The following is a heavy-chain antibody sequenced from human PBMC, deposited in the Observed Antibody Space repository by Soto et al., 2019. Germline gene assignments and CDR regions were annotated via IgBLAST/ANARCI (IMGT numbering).Heavy chain of an antibody. CDR2: VYHTGST. J-gene: IGHJ5*02. D-gene: IGHD5-12*01. V-gene: IGHV4-59*13. Sequence: PSETLSLTCDVSGASITTYYWSWIRQAPGKGLEWIGNVYHTGSTDYNSSLRSRVTISVDTSKNQFSLNMNSVTAADTAVYYCARDRKYSGYDLLNWFDPWGQGTLVTVSS. CDR3: ARDRKYSGYDLLNWFDP. CDR1: GASITTYY.